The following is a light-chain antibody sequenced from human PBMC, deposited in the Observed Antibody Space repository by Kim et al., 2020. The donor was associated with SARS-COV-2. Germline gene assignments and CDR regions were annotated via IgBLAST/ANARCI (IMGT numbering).Light chain of an antibody. CDR3: QQYRSSPLT. J-gene: IGKJ4*01. V-gene: IGKV3-20*01. Sequence: PGERATLSCRTSQSVTSSSLAWYQQKPGQAPRLLMYGASSRATGIPDRFSGSGSGTDFTLTISRLEPEDFAVYYCQQYRSSPLTFGGGTKV. CDR1: QSVTSSS. CDR2: GAS.